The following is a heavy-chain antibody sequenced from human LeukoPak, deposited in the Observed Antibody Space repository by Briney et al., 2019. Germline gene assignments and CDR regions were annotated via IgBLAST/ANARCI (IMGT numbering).Heavy chain of an antibody. Sequence: ASVKVSCKASGYTFTSYTIHWVRQAPGQRLEWMGWNNAGNGDTKYSQKFQGRVTITRDTSASTAYMELSRLRSDDTAVYYCARAHYGDYGGYYFDYWGQGTLVTFSS. D-gene: IGHD4-17*01. CDR2: NNAGNGDT. V-gene: IGHV1-3*01. CDR3: ARAHYGDYGGYYFDY. J-gene: IGHJ4*02. CDR1: GYTFTSYT.